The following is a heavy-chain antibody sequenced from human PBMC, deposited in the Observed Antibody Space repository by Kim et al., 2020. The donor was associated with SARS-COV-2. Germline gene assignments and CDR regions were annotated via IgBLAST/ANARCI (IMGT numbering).Heavy chain of an antibody. CDR3: AKDGDGGPPAY. Sequence: KNYAESGNGRITIAGDKGKNSLYLQMNSLRTEDTALYYCAKDGDGGPPAYWGQGTLVTVSS. V-gene: IGHV3-43*01. J-gene: IGHJ4*02. CDR2: K. D-gene: IGHD3-10*01.